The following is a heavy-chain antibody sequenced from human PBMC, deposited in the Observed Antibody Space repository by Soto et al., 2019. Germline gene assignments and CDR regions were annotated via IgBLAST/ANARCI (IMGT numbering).Heavy chain of an antibody. J-gene: IGHJ4*02. Sequence: EVQVVESGGGLVEPGRSLRLSCTASGFPFDDYPMAWFRQAPGKGLEWVGFIRRKASGGTTEYAASVKDRFTISRDDSKRIAYLQLNSLKADDTAVYYCSRSLGYTLVAVFDYWGQGTLVIVSS. CDR3: SRSLGYTLVAVFDY. CDR2: IRRKASGGTT. V-gene: IGHV3-49*03. CDR1: GFPFDDYP. D-gene: IGHD3-22*01.